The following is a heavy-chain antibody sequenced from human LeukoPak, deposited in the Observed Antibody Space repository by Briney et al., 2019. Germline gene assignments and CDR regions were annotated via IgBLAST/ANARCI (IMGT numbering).Heavy chain of an antibody. Sequence: GGSLRLSCAASGFTFSSYAMSWVRQAPGKGLEWVSAISGSGGSTYYADSVKGRFTISRDNSKNTLYLQMNSLRAEDTAVYYCAKFDFWSGSSHGESNDYWGQGTLVTVSS. D-gene: IGHD3-3*01. V-gene: IGHV3-23*01. J-gene: IGHJ4*02. CDR3: AKFDFWSGSSHGESNDY. CDR1: GFTFSSYA. CDR2: ISGSGGST.